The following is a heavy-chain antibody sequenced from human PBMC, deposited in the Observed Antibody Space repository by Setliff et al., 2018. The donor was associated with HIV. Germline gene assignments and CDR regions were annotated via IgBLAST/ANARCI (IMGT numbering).Heavy chain of an antibody. Sequence: GGSLRLSCAASGFTVSSYYMSWVRQAPGKGLEWVSTIYSDGNTYHADSVKGRFTLSRDNSENALFLQMNSLRPEDTAVYYCARLRLFSSALDYWGQGTQVTVSS. J-gene: IGHJ4*02. CDR2: IYSDGNT. V-gene: IGHV3-66*02. CDR3: ARLRLFSSALDY. CDR1: GFTVSSYY. D-gene: IGHD2-2*01.